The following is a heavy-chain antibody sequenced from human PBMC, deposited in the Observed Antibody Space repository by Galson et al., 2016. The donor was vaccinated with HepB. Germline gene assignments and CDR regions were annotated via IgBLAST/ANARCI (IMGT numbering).Heavy chain of an antibody. V-gene: IGHV3-23*01. Sequence: SLRLSCAASGFTFSSYAMNWVRQAPGKGLEWVSSISGDGAPYYVDSMKSRFTISRDNSKDTLYLQMISLRAEDTAVYYCARDRGFYSSTWDWGQGTLVTVSS. D-gene: IGHD2-2*01. CDR1: GFTFSSYA. CDR2: ISGDGAP. J-gene: IGHJ4*02. CDR3: ARDRGFYSSTWD.